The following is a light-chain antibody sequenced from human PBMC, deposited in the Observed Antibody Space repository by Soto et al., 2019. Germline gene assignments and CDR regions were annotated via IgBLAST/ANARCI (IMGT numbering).Light chain of an antibody. V-gene: IGLV1-40*01. J-gene: IGLJ3*02. CDR3: LSYDSSLSGSV. CDR1: SSNIGAGYD. CDR2: GNA. Sequence: QSVLTQPPSVSGAPGQRVTISCTGSSSNIGAGYDVHWYQQLPGTAPKLLIYGNANRPSGVPDRFSGSKSGTSASLAITGLQADDEADYYCLSYDSSLSGSVFGGGTKVTVL.